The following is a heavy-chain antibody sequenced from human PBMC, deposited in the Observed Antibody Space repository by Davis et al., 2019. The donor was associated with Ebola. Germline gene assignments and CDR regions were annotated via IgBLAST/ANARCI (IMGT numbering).Heavy chain of an antibody. D-gene: IGHD3-3*01. Sequence: GESLKISCAASGFTFSDYYMSWIRQAPGRGLEWVSFISGTATTVSYADSVRGRFTISRDNAKNSLYLQMNSLRAEDTAVYYCARKITIFGVGWFDPWGQGTLVTVSS. CDR2: ISGTATTV. CDR1: GFTFSDYY. J-gene: IGHJ5*02. CDR3: ARKITIFGVGWFDP. V-gene: IGHV3-11*01.